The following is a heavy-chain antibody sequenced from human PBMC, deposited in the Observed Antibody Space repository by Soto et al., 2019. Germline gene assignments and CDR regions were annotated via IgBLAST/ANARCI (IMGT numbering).Heavy chain of an antibody. D-gene: IGHD2-15*01. CDR3: ARGRYCSGGSRYLRGGGGYYFDY. CDR2: INHSGST. J-gene: IGHJ4*02. V-gene: IGHV4-34*01. CDR1: GGSFSGYY. Sequence: QVQLQQWGAGLLKPSETLSLTCAVYGGSFSGYYWSWIRQPPGKGLEWIGEINHSGSTNYNPSLNGRVTISVDTSKNQFSLKLSSVTAADTAVYYCARGRYCSGGSRYLRGGGGYYFDYWGQGTLVTVSS.